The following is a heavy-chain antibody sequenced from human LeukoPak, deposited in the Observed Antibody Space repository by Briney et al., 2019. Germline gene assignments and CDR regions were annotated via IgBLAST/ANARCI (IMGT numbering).Heavy chain of an antibody. J-gene: IGHJ4*02. Sequence: GGSLRLSCAATGLTFNNAWMNWVRQAPGKGLEWVSYISSLGSTIYYADSVKGRFTIFRDNAKNSLYLQMDGLRAEDTAVYYCARGEQEMATMSIDYWGQGTLVTVSS. V-gene: IGHV3-48*01. D-gene: IGHD5-24*01. CDR1: GLTFNNAW. CDR2: ISSLGSTI. CDR3: ARGEQEMATMSIDY.